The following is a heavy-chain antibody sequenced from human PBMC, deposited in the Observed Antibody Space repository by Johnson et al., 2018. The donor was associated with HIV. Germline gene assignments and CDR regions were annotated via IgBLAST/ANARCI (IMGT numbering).Heavy chain of an antibody. Sequence: VQLVESGGGLVQPGGSLRLSCAASGFTVSSNYMSWVRQAPGKGLEWVSVIFSGGSTYYADSVKGRFTISRDNSKNTLHLQMNSLRVEDTAVYYCARACRDGYTCDAFDIWGQGTVVTVSS. CDR3: ARACRDGYTCDAFDI. V-gene: IGHV3-66*01. CDR1: GFTVSSNY. D-gene: IGHD5-24*01. J-gene: IGHJ3*02. CDR2: IFSGGST.